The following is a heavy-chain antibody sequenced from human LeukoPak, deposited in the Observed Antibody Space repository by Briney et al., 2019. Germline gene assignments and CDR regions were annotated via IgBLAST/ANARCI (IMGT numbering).Heavy chain of an antibody. CDR3: ATDAAPLAAPGSWWLDP. V-gene: IGHV3-43*02. Sequence: GGSLRLSCAASGFTFNDYVMHWVRQAPGKGLEWVSLISGDGGTTYYADSVKGRFTISRDNSKNSLYLQMHSLTIEDTALYYCATDAAPLAAPGSWWLDPWGQGTLVTVSS. CDR1: GFTFNDYV. CDR2: ISGDGGTT. D-gene: IGHD6-13*01. J-gene: IGHJ5*02.